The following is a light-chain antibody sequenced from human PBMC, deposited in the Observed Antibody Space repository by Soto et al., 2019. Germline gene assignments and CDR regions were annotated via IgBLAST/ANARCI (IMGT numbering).Light chain of an antibody. CDR1: NVGSRS. Sequence: SYELTQPPSVSVAPGETARISCGGNNVGSRSVHWYQQKPGQAPFLVIYYDSDRPSGIPERFSGSNSGNTATLIISRVEAEDEADYYCQWWEATGDQVVFGGGTKLTVL. V-gene: IGLV3-21*01. CDR3: QWWEATGDQVV. J-gene: IGLJ2*01. CDR2: YDS.